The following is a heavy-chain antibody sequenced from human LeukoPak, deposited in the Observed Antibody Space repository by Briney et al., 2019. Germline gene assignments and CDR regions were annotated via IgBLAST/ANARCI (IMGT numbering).Heavy chain of an antibody. CDR3: ARTEYYFDH. CDR1: SGSISSYY. V-gene: IGHV4-59*01. J-gene: IGHJ4*02. Sequence: PSETLSLTCTVSSGSISSYYWSWIRQPPGKGPEWIGYIYYSGSSNYNPSLKSRVTMSVDTSKKQFSLRVSSVTAADTAVYYCARTEYYFDHWGQGTLVTVSP. CDR2: IYYSGSS. D-gene: IGHD3-10*01.